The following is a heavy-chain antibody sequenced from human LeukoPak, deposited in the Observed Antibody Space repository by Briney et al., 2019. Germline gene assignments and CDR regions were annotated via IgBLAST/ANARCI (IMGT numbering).Heavy chain of an antibody. V-gene: IGHV3-74*01. CDR3: ARDNIYCSGGSCYSEGFDY. J-gene: IGHJ4*02. CDR2: INSDGSWT. D-gene: IGHD2-15*01. Sequence: PGGSLRLSCAASGSYWMHWVRQAPGKGLVWVSHINSDGSWTSYADSVKGRFTISRDNSKNTLYLQMNSLRAEDTAVYYCARDNIYCSGGSCYSEGFDYWGQGTLATVSS. CDR1: GSYW.